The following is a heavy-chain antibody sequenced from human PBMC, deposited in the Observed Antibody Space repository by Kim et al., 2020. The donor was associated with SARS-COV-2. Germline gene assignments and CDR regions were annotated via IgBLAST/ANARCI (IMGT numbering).Heavy chain of an antibody. J-gene: IGHJ4*02. CDR1: GYTFTSYY. CDR2: INPSGGST. V-gene: IGHV1-46*01. Sequence: ASVKVSCKASGYTFTSYYMHWVRQAPGQGLEWMGIINPSGGSTSYAQKFQGRVTMTRDTSTSTVYMELSSLRSEDTAVYYCARDYYDSSGYFGPIDYWGQGTLVTVSS. CDR3: ARDYYDSSGYFGPIDY. D-gene: IGHD3-22*01.